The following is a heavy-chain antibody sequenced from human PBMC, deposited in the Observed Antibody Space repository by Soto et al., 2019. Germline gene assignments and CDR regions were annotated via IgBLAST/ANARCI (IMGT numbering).Heavy chain of an antibody. Sequence: EVQLVESGGGLVKPGGSLRLSCAASGFRFSSYSMNWVRQAPGKGPEWVSYIDHSSSSVRYVDSVEGRFTISRDNAKDSLSLQMNSLRVEDTAMYYCAVGIAVARGYFDLWGRGTLVTVSS. CDR1: GFRFSSYS. J-gene: IGHJ2*01. D-gene: IGHD6-19*01. V-gene: IGHV3-48*04. CDR2: IDHSSSSV. CDR3: AVGIAVARGYFDL.